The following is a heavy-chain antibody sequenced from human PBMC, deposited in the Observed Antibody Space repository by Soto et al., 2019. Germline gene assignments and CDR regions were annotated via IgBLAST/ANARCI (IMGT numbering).Heavy chain of an antibody. CDR1: GGSIRNYY. J-gene: IGHJ4*02. CDR3: ARHGSTSVPFDS. CDR2: IYFTGSS. Sequence: SETLSLTCTVSGGSIRNYYWSWIRQPPGKGLEWIGYIYFTGSSNYNPSLKSRVTMSVDTPKNQLSLKLTSVTAADTALYFCARHGSTSVPFDSWGQGTLVTVSS. D-gene: IGHD2-2*01. V-gene: IGHV4-59*08.